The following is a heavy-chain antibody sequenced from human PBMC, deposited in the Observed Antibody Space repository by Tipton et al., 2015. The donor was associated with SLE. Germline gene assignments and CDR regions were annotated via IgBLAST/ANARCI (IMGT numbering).Heavy chain of an antibody. CDR3: TTVGGGGGYDD. J-gene: IGHJ4*02. D-gene: IGHD4-23*01. V-gene: IGHV4-59*11. Sequence: TLSLTCTVSGGSISSHYWSWIRQPPGKGLEWIGYIYYSGSTNYNPSLKSRVTISVDTSKNQFSLKLSSVTAADTAVYYCTTVGGGGGYDDWGQGTLVTVTS. CDR2: IYYSGST. CDR1: GGSISSHY.